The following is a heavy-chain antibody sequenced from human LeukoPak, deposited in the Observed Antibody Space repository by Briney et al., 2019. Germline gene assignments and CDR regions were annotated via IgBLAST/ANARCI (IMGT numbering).Heavy chain of an antibody. Sequence: SETLSLTCTVSGGSSSSGGIYWSWIRQPPGKGLEWIGYIYYSGSTYYNPSLKSRVTISVDTSKNQFSLKLSSVTAADTAVYYCARVGNTGSSSFDYWGQGTLVTVSS. D-gene: IGHD6-6*01. CDR3: ARVGNTGSSSFDY. CDR2: IYYSGST. CDR1: GGSSSSGGIY. V-gene: IGHV4-31*03. J-gene: IGHJ4*02.